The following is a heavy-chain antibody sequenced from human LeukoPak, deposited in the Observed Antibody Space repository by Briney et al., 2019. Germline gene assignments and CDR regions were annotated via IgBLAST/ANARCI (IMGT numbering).Heavy chain of an antibody. CDR2: IYYSGST. D-gene: IGHD3-22*01. Sequence: SETLSLTCTVSGGSISSYYWSWIRQPPGKGLEWIGYIYYSGSTNYNPSLKSRVTISVDTSKNQFFLKLSSVTAADTAVYYCARATYYYDSSGYLPGPTYYFDYWGQGTLVTVSS. CDR3: ARATYYYDSSGYLPGPTYYFDY. CDR1: GGSISSYY. V-gene: IGHV4-59*01. J-gene: IGHJ4*02.